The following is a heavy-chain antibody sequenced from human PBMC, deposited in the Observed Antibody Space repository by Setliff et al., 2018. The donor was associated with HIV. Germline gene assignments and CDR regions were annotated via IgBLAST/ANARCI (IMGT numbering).Heavy chain of an antibody. Sequence: GGSLRLSCAASGFIFSSYAMHWVRQAPGKGLEWVAVMSYDGNNKYYADSVKGRVTMTTDTSTSTAYMELRSLRSDDTAVYYCAREIGDYYDSSGYYPPTDYYYGMDVWGQGTTVTVSS. D-gene: IGHD3-22*01. V-gene: IGHV3-30*15. CDR1: GFIFSSYA. CDR2: MSYDGNNK. J-gene: IGHJ6*02. CDR3: AREIGDYYDSSGYYPPTDYYYGMDV.